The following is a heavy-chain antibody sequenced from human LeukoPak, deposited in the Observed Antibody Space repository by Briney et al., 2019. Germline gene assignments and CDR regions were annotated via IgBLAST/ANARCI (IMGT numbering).Heavy chain of an antibody. CDR2: ISYDGSNK. CDR3: ARGGATRGRFEN. CDR1: GFTFSSYA. D-gene: IGHD1-26*01. V-gene: IGHV3-30*01. J-gene: IGHJ4*02. Sequence: GRSLRLSSAASGFTFSSYAMHWVRQAPGKGLEWVAVISYDGSNKYYADSVKGRFTISRDNSKNTLYLQMNSLRAEDTAVYYCARGGATRGRFENWGQGTLVTVSS.